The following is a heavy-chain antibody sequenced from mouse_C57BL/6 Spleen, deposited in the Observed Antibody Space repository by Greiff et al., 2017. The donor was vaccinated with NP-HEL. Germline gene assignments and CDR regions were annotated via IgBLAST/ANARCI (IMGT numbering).Heavy chain of an antibody. CDR3: AIHYYGSSPGFAY. Sequence: VQLQQPGAELVKPGASVKLSCKASGYTFTSYWMHWVKQRPGQGLEWIGMIHPNSGSTNYNEKFKSKATLTVDKSSSTAYMQLSSLTSEDSAVYYCAIHYYGSSPGFAYWGQGTLVTVSA. D-gene: IGHD1-1*01. J-gene: IGHJ3*01. CDR1: GYTFTSYW. V-gene: IGHV1-64*01. CDR2: IHPNSGST.